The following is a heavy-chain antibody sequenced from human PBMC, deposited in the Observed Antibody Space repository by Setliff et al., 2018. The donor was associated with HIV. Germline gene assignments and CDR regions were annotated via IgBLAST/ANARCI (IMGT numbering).Heavy chain of an antibody. V-gene: IGHV4-4*09. Sequence: SETLSLTCTVSGGSISSYYWGWIRQPPGKGLEWIGYSYTSGSVNYNPSLNSRVTISVDTSKNQFSLKVNAVTAADTAVYYCARSPRIGVAGEFEYWGQGTLVTVSS. J-gene: IGHJ4*02. CDR2: SYTSGSV. CDR3: ARSPRIGVAGEFEY. CDR1: GGSISSYY. D-gene: IGHD6-19*01.